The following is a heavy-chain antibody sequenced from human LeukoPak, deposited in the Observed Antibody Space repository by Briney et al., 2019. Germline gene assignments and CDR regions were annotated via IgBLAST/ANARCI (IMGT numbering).Heavy chain of an antibody. V-gene: IGHV3-30*02. Sequence: GGSLRLACAASGFIFSTYSMYWVRPAPGKGRGWVAFVRYDGGSEYYADSVKGRFTISRDNSKNTLFLQMSSLRPEDTAVYYCAKDGGYSFGYWGQGTLVTVSS. D-gene: IGHD5-18*01. CDR1: GFIFSTYS. CDR2: VRYDGGSE. J-gene: IGHJ4*02. CDR3: AKDGGYSFGY.